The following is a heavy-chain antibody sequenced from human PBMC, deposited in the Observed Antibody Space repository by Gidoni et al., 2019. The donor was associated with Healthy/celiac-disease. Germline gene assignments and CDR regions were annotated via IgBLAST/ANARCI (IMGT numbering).Heavy chain of an antibody. CDR2: INHSGST. D-gene: IGHD6-13*01. V-gene: IGHV4-34*01. J-gene: IGHJ6*02. Sequence: QVQLQQWGAGLLKPSETLSLTCAVYGGSFGGYYWSWIRQPPGKGLEWIKEINHSGSTNYNPSLKSRVTISVDTSKTQFSLKLSSVTAADTAVYYCARGGYSSSWTRTYPRKYYYGMDVWGQGTTVTVSS. CDR1: GGSFGGYY. CDR3: ARGGYSSSWTRTYPRKYYYGMDV.